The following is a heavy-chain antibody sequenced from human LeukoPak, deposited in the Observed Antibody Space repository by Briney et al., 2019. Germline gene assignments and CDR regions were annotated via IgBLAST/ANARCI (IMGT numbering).Heavy chain of an antibody. CDR3: AKEGDYGSPPYYFDY. CDR2: ISGSGGST. Sequence: PGGSLRLSCAASGFTFTTYAMSWVRQAPGKGLEWASGISGSGGSTYYADSVKGRFTISRDNSKNTLYLQMNSLRAEDTAAYYCAKEGDYGSPPYYFDYWGQGTLVTVSS. CDR1: GFTFTTYA. V-gene: IGHV3-23*01. D-gene: IGHD3-10*01. J-gene: IGHJ4*02.